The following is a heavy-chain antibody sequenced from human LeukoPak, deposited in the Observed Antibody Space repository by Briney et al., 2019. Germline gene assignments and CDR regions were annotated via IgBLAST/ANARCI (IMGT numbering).Heavy chain of an antibody. J-gene: IGHJ4*02. V-gene: IGHV3-53*01. CDR3: MWISTGGY. Sequence: PGGSLRLSCAASGFIVSANSVTWVRQAPGKGLEWLSVIYSGGGTYYADSVKGRFTISRDNSKNTVYLQMNSLRPEDTAVYYCMWISTGGYWGQGTLVTVSS. CDR2: IYSGGGT. D-gene: IGHD5-12*01. CDR1: GFIVSANS.